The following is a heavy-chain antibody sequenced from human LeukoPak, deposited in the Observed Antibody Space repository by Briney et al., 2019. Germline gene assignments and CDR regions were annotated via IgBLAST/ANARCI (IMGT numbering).Heavy chain of an antibody. D-gene: IGHD5-24*01. Sequence: SVKVSCKASGGTFSSYAISWVRQAPGQGLEWMGGIIPIFGTANYAQKFQGRVTITADESTSTAYMELSSLRSEDTAVYHCARDRNEDGYNMGYWGQGTLVTVSS. V-gene: IGHV1-69*13. CDR3: ARDRNEDGYNMGY. J-gene: IGHJ4*02. CDR1: GGTFSSYA. CDR2: IIPIFGTA.